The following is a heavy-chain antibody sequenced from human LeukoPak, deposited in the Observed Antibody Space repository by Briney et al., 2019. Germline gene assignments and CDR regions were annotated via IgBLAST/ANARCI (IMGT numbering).Heavy chain of an antibody. CDR2: MNPNSGNT. D-gene: IGHD6-13*01. Sequence: ASVKVSCKASGYTFTSYDINWVRQATGQGLEWMGWMNPNSGNTGYAQKFQGRVTITRNTSISTAYMELSNLRSEDTAVYYCAIFISSAAEFDYWGQGTLVAVSS. CDR1: GYTFTSYD. CDR3: AIFISSAAEFDY. V-gene: IGHV1-8*03. J-gene: IGHJ4*02.